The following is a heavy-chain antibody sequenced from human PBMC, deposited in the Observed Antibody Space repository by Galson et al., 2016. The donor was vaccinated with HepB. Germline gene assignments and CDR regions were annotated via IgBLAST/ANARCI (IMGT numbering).Heavy chain of an antibody. D-gene: IGHD6-19*01. J-gene: IGHJ4*02. CDR3: TREVAGTCFFDY. V-gene: IGHV6-1*01. CDR1: GDSVSSNSAA. CDR2: TYYRSNWYN. Sequence: CAISGDSVSSNSAAWNWIRQSPSRGLEWLGRTYYRSNWYNDYAVSMHGRLSVTPDTSKDQFSLQLNSVTPEDTAVYYCTREVAGTCFFDYWGQGTLVTVSS.